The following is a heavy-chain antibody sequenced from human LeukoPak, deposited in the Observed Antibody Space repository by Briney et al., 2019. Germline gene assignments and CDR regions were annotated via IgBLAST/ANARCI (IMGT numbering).Heavy chain of an antibody. CDR1: GGSISSYY. D-gene: IGHD6-13*01. CDR3: AAYSSSWYVY. V-gene: IGHV4-59*08. Sequence: PSETLSLTCTVSGGSISSYYWSWIRQPLGKGLEWIGYTYYSGSTNYNPSLKSRVTISVDTSKNQFSLKLSSVTAADTAVYYCAAYSSSWYVYWGQGTLVTVSS. CDR2: TYYSGST. J-gene: IGHJ4*02.